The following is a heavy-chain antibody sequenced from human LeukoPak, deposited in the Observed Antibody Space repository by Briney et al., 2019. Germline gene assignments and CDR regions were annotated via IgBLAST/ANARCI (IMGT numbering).Heavy chain of an antibody. CDR3: ARAAGTYYYDSSGSPDAFGI. J-gene: IGHJ3*02. V-gene: IGHV4-34*01. Sequence: SETLSLTCAVYGGSFSGYYWSWIRQPPGKGLEWIGEINHSGSTNYNPSLKSRVTISVDTSKNQFSLKLSSVTAADTAVYYCARAAGTYYYDSSGSPDAFGIWGQGTMVTVSS. CDR1: GGSFSGYY. CDR2: INHSGST. D-gene: IGHD3-22*01.